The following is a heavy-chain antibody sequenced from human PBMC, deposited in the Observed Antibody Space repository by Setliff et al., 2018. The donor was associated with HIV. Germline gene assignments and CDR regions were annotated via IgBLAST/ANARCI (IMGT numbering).Heavy chain of an antibody. Sequence: PSETLSLTCAVYGGSFSGSYWSWIRQPPGKGLEWIGEINHSGSTNYNPSLKSRVTISVDTSKNQFSLKLSSVTAADTAVYYCASFSPPFDYWGQGTLVTVSS. J-gene: IGHJ4*02. V-gene: IGHV4-34*01. CDR1: GGSFSGSY. D-gene: IGHD3-3*01. CDR3: ASFSPPFDY. CDR2: INHSGST.